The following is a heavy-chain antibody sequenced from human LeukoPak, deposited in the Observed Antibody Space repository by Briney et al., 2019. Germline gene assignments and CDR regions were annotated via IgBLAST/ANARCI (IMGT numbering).Heavy chain of an antibody. Sequence: PGGSLRLSCAASGFTFSGYAMSWARQTPGKGLEWVSTVIGSGGNTYYADSVRGRFTISRDNSKNTLYLQINSLGADDTAVYYCARGGLYKFDYWGQGTLVTVSS. CDR2: VIGSGGNT. CDR3: ARGGLYKFDY. D-gene: IGHD1-14*01. V-gene: IGHV3-23*01. J-gene: IGHJ4*02. CDR1: GFTFSGYA.